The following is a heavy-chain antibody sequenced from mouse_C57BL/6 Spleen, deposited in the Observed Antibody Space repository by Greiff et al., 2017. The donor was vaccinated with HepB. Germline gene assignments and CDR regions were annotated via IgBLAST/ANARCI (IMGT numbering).Heavy chain of an antibody. V-gene: IGHV5-17*01. Sequence: EVQLVESGGGLVKPGGSLKLSCAASGFTFSDYGMHWVRQAPEKGLEWVAYISSGSSTIYYADTVKGRVTISRDNAKNTLFLQMTSLRSEDTAMYYCARRGGDDSYYAKDDWGQGPSVTVSS. D-gene: IGHD6-1*01. CDR1: GFTFSDYG. CDR3: ARRGGDDSYYAKDD. CDR2: ISSGSSTI. J-gene: IGHJ4*01.